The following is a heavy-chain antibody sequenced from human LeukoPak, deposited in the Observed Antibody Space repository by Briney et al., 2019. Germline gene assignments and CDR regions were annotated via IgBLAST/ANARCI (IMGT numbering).Heavy chain of an antibody. CDR3: ARDHFRFGELPHDY. CDR1: GYTFTSYG. CDR2: ISAYNGNT. J-gene: IGHJ4*02. V-gene: IGHV1-18*01. D-gene: IGHD3-10*01. Sequence: ASVKVSCKASGYTFTSYGISWVRQAPGQGLEWMGWISAYNGNTNYAQKFQGRVTITADKSTSTAYMELSSLRSEDTAVYYCARDHFRFGELPHDYWGQGTLVTVSS.